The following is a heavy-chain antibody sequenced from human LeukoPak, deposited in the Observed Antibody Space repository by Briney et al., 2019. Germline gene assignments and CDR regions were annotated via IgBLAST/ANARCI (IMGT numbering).Heavy chain of an antibody. V-gene: IGHV4-4*07. CDR2: IYTTGST. J-gene: IGHJ6*03. D-gene: IGHD6-6*01. CDR1: GGSISSYY. Sequence: SETLSLTCTVSGGSISSYYWTWIRQPAGKGLEWIGRIYTTGSTNYNPSLNSRVTMSVDTSKNQFSLKLSSVTAADTAVYYCARQGPGQLVPYYYMDVWGKGTTVTVSS. CDR3: ARQGPGQLVPYYYMDV.